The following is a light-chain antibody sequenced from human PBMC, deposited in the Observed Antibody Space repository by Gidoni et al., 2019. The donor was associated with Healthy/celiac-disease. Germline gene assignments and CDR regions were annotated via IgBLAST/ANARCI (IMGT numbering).Light chain of an antibody. J-gene: IGLJ1*01. CDR3: SSYTSSSTLYV. CDR2: DVS. Sequence: QSALTQPAPVAASPGQSITISCTGTSSDVGGYNYVSWYQQHPGKAPKLMIYDVSNRPSGVSNRFSGSKSGNTASLTISGLQAEDEADYYCSSYTSSSTLYVFGTGTKVTVL. V-gene: IGLV2-14*03. CDR1: SSDVGGYNY.